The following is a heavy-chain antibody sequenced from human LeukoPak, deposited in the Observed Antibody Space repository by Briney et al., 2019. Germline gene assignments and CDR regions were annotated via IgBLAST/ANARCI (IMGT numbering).Heavy chain of an antibody. CDR2: INPNSGGT. CDR3: ARAGDSSGWYFDY. CDR1: GYTFTGYY. D-gene: IGHD6-19*01. V-gene: IGHV1-2*04. Sequence: ASVKVSCKASGYTFTGYYMHWLRQAPGQGLEWMGWINPNSGGTNYAQKFQGWVTMTRDTSISTAYMELSRLRSDDTAVYYCARAGDSSGWYFDYWGQGTLVTVSS. J-gene: IGHJ4*02.